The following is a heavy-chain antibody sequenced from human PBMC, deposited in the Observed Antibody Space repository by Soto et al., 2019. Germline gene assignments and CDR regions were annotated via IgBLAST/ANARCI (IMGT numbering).Heavy chain of an antibody. Sequence: PSETLSLTCAVSGGSISSGDYSWNWIRQPPGKGLEWIGYIYFGGSTYYNPSLQSRVTVSVDRSRNQFSLKLNSVTAADTAVYYCARDLWGYCGTDCYPLDVWGQGTTVTVSS. J-gene: IGHJ6*02. D-gene: IGHD2-21*02. V-gene: IGHV4-30-2*01. CDR3: ARDLWGYCGTDCYPLDV. CDR1: GGSISSGDYS. CDR2: IYFGGST.